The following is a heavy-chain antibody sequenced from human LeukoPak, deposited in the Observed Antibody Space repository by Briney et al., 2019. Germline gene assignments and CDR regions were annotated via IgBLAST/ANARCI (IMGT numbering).Heavy chain of an antibody. CDR2: IYPGDSDK. Sequence: AGESLKISCKGSGYSFTSYWIGRVRQMAGKGLEWMGIIYPGDSDKRYSPSFQGQVTISADKSISTAYLQWSSLKASDTAMYYCARRRIVVVPAANLGDYYYYYYMDVWGKGTTVTVSS. V-gene: IGHV5-51*01. J-gene: IGHJ6*03. D-gene: IGHD2-2*01. CDR1: GYSFTSYW. CDR3: ARRRIVVVPAANLGDYYYYYYMDV.